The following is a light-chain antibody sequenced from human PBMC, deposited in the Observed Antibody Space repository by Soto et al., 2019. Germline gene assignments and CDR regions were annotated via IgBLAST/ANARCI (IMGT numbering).Light chain of an antibody. V-gene: IGKV3-20*01. Sequence: EIVLTQSPGTLSLSPWERATLSCRASRNINGNYLGWYQLKRGQAPRLLIYGTSTRATGIPDRFSGSGSGTDFTLTISRLEPEDFAVYYCQQYGSSPWPFGQGTKVDIK. CDR2: GTS. CDR3: QQYGSSPWP. J-gene: IGKJ1*01. CDR1: RNINGNY.